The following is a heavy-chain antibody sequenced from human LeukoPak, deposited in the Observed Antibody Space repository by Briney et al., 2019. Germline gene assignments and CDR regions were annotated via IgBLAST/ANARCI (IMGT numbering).Heavy chain of an antibody. D-gene: IGHD3-10*01. J-gene: IGHJ4*02. V-gene: IGHV4-38-2*02. CDR3: ARLRTMVRGVPIDY. CDR2: IYHSGST. Sequence: SETLSLTCTVSGYSISSGHYWGWIRQPPGKGLEWIGSIYHSGSTYYNPSLKSRVTISVDTSKNQFSLKLSSVTAADTAVYYCARLRTMVRGVPIDYWGQGTLVTVSS. CDR1: GYSISSGHY.